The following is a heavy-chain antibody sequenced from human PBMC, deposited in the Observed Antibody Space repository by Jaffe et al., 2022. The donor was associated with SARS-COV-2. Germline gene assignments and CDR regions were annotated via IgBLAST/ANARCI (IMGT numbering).Heavy chain of an antibody. V-gene: IGHV3-9*01. D-gene: IGHD5-12*01. CDR2: ISWNSGSI. CDR3: AKDSGYDVGGFDY. CDR1: GFTFDDYA. Sequence: EVQLVESGGGLVQPGRSLRLSCAASGFTFDDYAMHWVRQAPGKGLEWVSGISWNSGSIGYADSVKGRFTISRDNAKNSLYLQMNSLRAEDTALYYCAKDSGYDVGGFDYWGQGTLVTVSS. J-gene: IGHJ4*02.